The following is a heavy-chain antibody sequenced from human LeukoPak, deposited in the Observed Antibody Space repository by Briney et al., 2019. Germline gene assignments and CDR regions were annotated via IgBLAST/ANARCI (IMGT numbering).Heavy chain of an antibody. D-gene: IGHD6-19*01. CDR1: GGSISSYY. CDR2: IYTSGST. J-gene: IGHJ6*03. CDR3: ARRIAVAGYYYYYYMDV. V-gene: IGHV4-4*07. Sequence: SETLSLTCTVSGGSISSYYWSWIRQPAGKGLEWIGRIYTSGSTNHNPSLKSRVTISVDTSKNQFSLKLSFVTAADTAVYYCARRIAVAGYYYYYYMDVWGKGTTVTISS.